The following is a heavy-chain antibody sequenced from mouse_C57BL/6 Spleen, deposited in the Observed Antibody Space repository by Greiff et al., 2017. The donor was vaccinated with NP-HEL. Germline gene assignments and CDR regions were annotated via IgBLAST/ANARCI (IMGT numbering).Heavy chain of an antibody. CDR2: ISDGGSYT. J-gene: IGHJ4*01. CDR3: AREEGGDAMDY. Sequence: EVKLVESGGGLVKPGGSLKLSCAASGFTFSSYAMSWVRQTPEKRLEWVATISDGGSYTYYPDNVKGRFTISRDNAKNNLYLQMSHLKSEDTAMYYCAREEGGDAMDYWGQGTSVTVSS. CDR1: GFTFSSYA. V-gene: IGHV5-4*01.